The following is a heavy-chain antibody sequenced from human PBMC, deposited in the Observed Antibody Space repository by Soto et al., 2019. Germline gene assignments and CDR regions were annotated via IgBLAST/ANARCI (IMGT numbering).Heavy chain of an antibody. CDR2: ISGGGDNT. D-gene: IGHD6-19*01. CDR3: AKGSFGYSSGWYRSDYYYYYMDV. CDR1: GFTFSNYA. J-gene: IGHJ6*03. Sequence: GGSLRLSCEASGFTFSNYAMNWVRQAPGKGLEWVLGISGGGDNTYYADSVKGRFTISRDNSKNTLYVQMNSLRAEDTAVYYCAKGSFGYSSGWYRSDYYYYYMDVWGKGTTVTVSS. V-gene: IGHV3-23*01.